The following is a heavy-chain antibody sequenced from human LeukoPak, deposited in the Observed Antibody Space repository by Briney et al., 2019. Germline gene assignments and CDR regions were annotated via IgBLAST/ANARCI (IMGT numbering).Heavy chain of an antibody. Sequence: GGSLRLSCAASGFTFSSYAMSWVRQAPGKGLEWVAVISYDGSNKYYADSVKGRFTISRDNSKNTLYLQMNSLRAEDTAVYYCAKDSLPKHIVVVTAIPDYWGQGTLVTVSS. D-gene: IGHD2-21*02. J-gene: IGHJ4*02. CDR3: AKDSLPKHIVVVTAIPDY. CDR1: GFTFSSYA. CDR2: ISYDGSNK. V-gene: IGHV3-30*18.